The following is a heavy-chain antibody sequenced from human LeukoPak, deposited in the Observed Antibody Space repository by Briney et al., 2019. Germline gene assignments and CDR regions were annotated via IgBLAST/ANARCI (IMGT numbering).Heavy chain of an antibody. CDR2: ISHSGTT. J-gene: IGHJ4*02. D-gene: IGHD5-18*01. CDR1: VGSFSGFY. V-gene: IGHV4-34*01. CDR3: ARGGLDTTRGGYFDY. Sequence: SETLSLTCAVYVGSFSGFYWSWIRQPPGKGLEWSGEISHSGTTYYNPSLTSRVTVSVDTSKSQFSLRLSSVTAADTAVYYCARGGLDTTRGGYFDYWGQGILVTVSS.